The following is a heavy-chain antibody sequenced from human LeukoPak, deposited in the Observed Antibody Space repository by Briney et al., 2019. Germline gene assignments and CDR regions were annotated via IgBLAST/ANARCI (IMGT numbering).Heavy chain of an antibody. D-gene: IGHD6-19*01. CDR2: IYYSGST. V-gene: IGHV4-59*01. CDR3: ARYGSGWYRGFDP. CDR1: GGSISSYY. J-gene: IGHJ5*02. Sequence: SETLSLTCTVSGGSISSYYWSWIRQPPGKGLEWIGYIYYSGSTNYNPSLKSRVTISVDTSKNQFSLKLSSMTAADTAVYYCARYGSGWYRGFDPWGQGTLVTVSS.